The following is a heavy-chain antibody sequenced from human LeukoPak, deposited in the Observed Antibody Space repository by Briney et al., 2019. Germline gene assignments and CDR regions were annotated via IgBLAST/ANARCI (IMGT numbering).Heavy chain of an antibody. Sequence: SQTLSLTCAIYGDSVSNNSAAWNWIRQSPSRGLEWLGRTYHRSTWYDDYVVSVRSRLTITPDISKNQVSLQLNSVTPEDTAVYYCTREVAGTGGFDYWGQGITVTVSS. J-gene: IGHJ4*02. V-gene: IGHV6-1*01. CDR1: GDSVSNNSAA. CDR3: TREVAGTGGFDY. D-gene: IGHD6-13*01. CDR2: TYHRSTWYD.